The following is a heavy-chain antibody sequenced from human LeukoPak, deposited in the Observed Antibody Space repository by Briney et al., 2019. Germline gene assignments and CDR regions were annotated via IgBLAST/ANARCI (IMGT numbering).Heavy chain of an antibody. J-gene: IGHJ4*02. Sequence: SETLSLTCTVSGGSISSYYWSWLRQPPGKGLEWIGYIYYSGSTNYNPPLKSRVTISVDTSKKQFSLKQSSVTAADTAVYYCARLALGYFDYWGQGTLVTVSS. CDR1: GGSISSYY. V-gene: IGHV4-59*01. CDR2: IYYSGST. D-gene: IGHD3-16*01. CDR3: ARLALGYFDY.